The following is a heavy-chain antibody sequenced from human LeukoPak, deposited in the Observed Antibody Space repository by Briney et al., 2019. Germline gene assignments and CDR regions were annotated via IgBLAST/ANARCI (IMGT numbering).Heavy chain of an antibody. CDR3: SRHYYDSSGSDDTFDI. CDR1: GFTLSGSA. D-gene: IGHD3-22*01. Sequence: PGGSLRLSCAASGFTLSGSAMHWVRQASGKGLEWVGRIRSKADSYATAYAASVKGRFTISRDDSKNTAYLQLNSLKTEDTAVYYCSRHYYDSSGSDDTFDIWGQGTMVTVSS. CDR2: IRSKADSYAT. J-gene: IGHJ3*02. V-gene: IGHV3-73*01.